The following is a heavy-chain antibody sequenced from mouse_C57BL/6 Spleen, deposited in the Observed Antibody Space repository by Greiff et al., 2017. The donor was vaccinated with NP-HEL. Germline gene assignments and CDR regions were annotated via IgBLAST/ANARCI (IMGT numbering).Heavy chain of an antibody. D-gene: IGHD2-5*01. Sequence: QFPLQQSGAELVPPFSSSPPSFPSSLSPFPPSPLSFLPPPPFTILAFILKFHSHNDYTKYNENFKGKATLTVEKSSSTVYLELSRLTSDDSAVYYCARRYSNYRYFDVWGTGTTVTVSS. CDR3: ARRYSNYRYFDV. CDR1: LSPFPPSP. J-gene: IGHJ1*03. V-gene: IGHV1-47*01. CDR2: FHSHNDYT.